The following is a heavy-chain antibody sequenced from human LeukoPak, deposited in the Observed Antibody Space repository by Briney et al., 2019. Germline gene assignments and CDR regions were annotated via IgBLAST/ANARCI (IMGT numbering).Heavy chain of an antibody. CDR3: ARDTAAYCSGGSCYYPDY. D-gene: IGHD2-15*01. V-gene: IGHV4-61*02. CDR2: IYTSGST. J-gene: IGHJ4*02. CDR1: GGSISSGSYY. Sequence: SQTLSLTCTVSGGSISSGSYYWSWIRQPAGKGLEWIGRIYTSGSTNYNPSLKSRVPISVDTSKNQFSLKLSSVTAADTAVYYCARDTAAYCSGGSCYYPDYWGQGTLVTVSS.